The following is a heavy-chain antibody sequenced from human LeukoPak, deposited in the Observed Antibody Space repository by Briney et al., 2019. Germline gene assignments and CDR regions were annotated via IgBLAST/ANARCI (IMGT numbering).Heavy chain of an antibody. CDR2: IYSGGST. V-gene: IGHV3-53*01. D-gene: IGHD1-1*01. J-gene: IGHJ6*02. Sequence: TGGSLRLSCAASGFTDSSNYMSWVRQAPGKGLEWVSVIYSGGSTYYADSVKGRFTISRDNSKNTLYLQMNSLRAEDTAVYYCAREALDPKKGSYYYYYGMDVWGQGTTVTVSS. CDR3: AREALDPKKGSYYYYYGMDV. CDR1: GFTDSSNY.